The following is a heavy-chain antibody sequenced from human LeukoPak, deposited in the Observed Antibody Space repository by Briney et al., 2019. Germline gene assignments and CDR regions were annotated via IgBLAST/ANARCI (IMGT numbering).Heavy chain of an antibody. J-gene: IGHJ3*02. D-gene: IGHD3-22*01. CDR2: IYPGDSDT. CDR1: GYSFTSYW. Sequence: GESLKISCKGSGYSFTSYWIGWVRQMPGKGLEWMGIIYPGDSDTRYSPSFQGRVTISADKSISTAYLQWSSLKASDTAMYYCARGYYDSSGYYLDAFDIWGQGTMVTVSS. CDR3: ARGYYDSSGYYLDAFDI. V-gene: IGHV5-51*01.